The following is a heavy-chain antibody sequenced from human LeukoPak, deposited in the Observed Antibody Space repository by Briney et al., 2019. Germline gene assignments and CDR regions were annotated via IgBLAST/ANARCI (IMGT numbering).Heavy chain of an antibody. D-gene: IGHD5-18*01. CDR3: ARDDQLWLQAFDY. CDR1: GGSISSSSYY. V-gene: IGHV4-39*02. CDR2: IYYSGST. J-gene: IGHJ4*02. Sequence: KPSETLSLTCTVSGGSISSSSYYWGWIRQPPGKGLEWIGSIYYSGSTYYNPSLKSRVTISVDTSKNQFSLKLSSVTAADTAVYYCARDDQLWLQAFDYWGQGTLVTVSS.